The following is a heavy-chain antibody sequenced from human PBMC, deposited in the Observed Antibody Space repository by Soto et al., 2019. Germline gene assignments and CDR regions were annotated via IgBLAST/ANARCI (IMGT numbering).Heavy chain of an antibody. D-gene: IGHD2-2*03. CDR1: GFTFKNFW. Sequence: GGSLRLSCAASGFTFKNFWMSWVRQAPGKGLEWVANIKQDGSENYYVDSVKGRFTISRDNAKNSLYLQMNSLRAEDTAVYYCARVGYCLSRGCHAGFDSWGQGTLVTVSS. V-gene: IGHV3-7*01. CDR2: IKQDGSEN. CDR3: ARVGYCLSRGCHAGFDS. J-gene: IGHJ4*02.